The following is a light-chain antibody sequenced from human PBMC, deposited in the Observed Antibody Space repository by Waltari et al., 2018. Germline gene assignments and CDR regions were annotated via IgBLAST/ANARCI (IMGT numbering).Light chain of an antibody. CDR1: QNVRSN. Sequence: IVMTQSPATLSVSPGERATLSCRASQNVRSNLAWYQQKPGQAPRLLIYGASTRATDVPARFGGSGFGTEFTLTISSLQSEDFAVYYCQQRSNWITFGQGTRLEIK. CDR2: GAS. J-gene: IGKJ5*01. CDR3: QQRSNWIT. V-gene: IGKV3-15*01.